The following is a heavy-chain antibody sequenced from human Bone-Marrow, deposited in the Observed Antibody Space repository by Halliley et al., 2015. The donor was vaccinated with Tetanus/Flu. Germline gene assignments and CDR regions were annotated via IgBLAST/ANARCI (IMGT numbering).Heavy chain of an antibody. D-gene: IGHD3-10*01. V-gene: IGHV3-11*04. CDR3: ARGVGG. J-gene: IGHJ1*01. CDR2: IPSSGSPP. Sequence: APGRGLEWISYIPSSGSPPYYADSVKGRFPISRDNAESSLYLQMNSRRVEDTAVYYCARGVGGWGQGTRVTVSS.